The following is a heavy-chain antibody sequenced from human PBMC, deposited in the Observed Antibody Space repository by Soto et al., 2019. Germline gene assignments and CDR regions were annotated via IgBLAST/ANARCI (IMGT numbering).Heavy chain of an antibody. CDR1: GFTFDDYA. J-gene: IGHJ4*02. Sequence: EVQLVESGGGLVQPGRSLRLSCAASGFTFDDYAMHWVRQAPGKGLEWVSGISWNSGSIGYADSVKGRFTISRDNAKNSLYLQMNSLRAEDTALYYCAKDRRIAVAGNPFFDYWGQGTPVTVSS. D-gene: IGHD6-19*01. CDR2: ISWNSGSI. CDR3: AKDRRIAVAGNPFFDY. V-gene: IGHV3-9*01.